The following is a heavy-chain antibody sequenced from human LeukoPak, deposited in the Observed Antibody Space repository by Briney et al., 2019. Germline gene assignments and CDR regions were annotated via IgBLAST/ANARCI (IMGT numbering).Heavy chain of an antibody. CDR2: ISGFNGNT. CDR1: GYTFTTYG. CDR3: ARDKNWKPDY. V-gene: IGHV1-18*01. D-gene: IGHD1-1*01. J-gene: IGHJ4*02. Sequence: ASVKVSCKTSGYTFTTYGISWVRRAPGQGLEWMGWISGFNGNTNYAQKLQGRVTLTTDTSTSTAYMELRSLRSDDTAVYYCARDKNWKPDYWGQGTLVTVSS.